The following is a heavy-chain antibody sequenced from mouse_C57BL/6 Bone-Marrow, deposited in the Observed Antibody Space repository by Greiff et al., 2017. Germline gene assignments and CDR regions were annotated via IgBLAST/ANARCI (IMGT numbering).Heavy chain of an antibody. Sequence: EVKLVESGPGLVKPSQSLSLTCSVTGYSITSGYYWNWIRQFPGNKLEWMGYISYDGSNNYNPSLKNRISITRDTSKNQFFLKLNSVTTEDTATYYCARDPRLYAMDYWGQGTSVTVSS. CDR1: GYSITSGYY. V-gene: IGHV3-6*01. CDR2: ISYDGSN. J-gene: IGHJ4*01. D-gene: IGHD3-2*02. CDR3: ARDPRLYAMDY.